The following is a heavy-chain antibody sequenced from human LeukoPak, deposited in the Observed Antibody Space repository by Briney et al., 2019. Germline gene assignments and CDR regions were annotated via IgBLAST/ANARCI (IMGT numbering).Heavy chain of an antibody. CDR2: ISAYNGNT. CDR1: GYTFTSYG. J-gene: IGHJ5*02. V-gene: IGHV1-18*01. CDR3: ARGRPHMVRGVISRWFDP. Sequence: ASVKVSCKASGYTFTSYGISWVRQAPGQGLEWMGWISAYNGNTNYAQKLQGRVTMTTDTSTSTACMELRSLRSDDTAVYYCARGRPHMVRGVISRWFDPWGQGTLVTVSS. D-gene: IGHD3-10*01.